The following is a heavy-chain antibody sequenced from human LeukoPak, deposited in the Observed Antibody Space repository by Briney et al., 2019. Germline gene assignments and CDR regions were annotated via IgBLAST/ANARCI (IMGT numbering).Heavy chain of an antibody. J-gene: IGHJ5*02. CDR2: ISGGTT. Sequence: GGSLRLSCTASGFTFGDYLMSWFRQAPGKGLEWIGFISGGTTEYAASVKGRFTISRDDSENTLYLQMNSLKIEDTAVYYCTTGWFDPWGQGTLVTVSS. V-gene: IGHV3-49*03. CDR3: TTGWFDP. CDR1: GFTFGDYL. D-gene: IGHD1-14*01.